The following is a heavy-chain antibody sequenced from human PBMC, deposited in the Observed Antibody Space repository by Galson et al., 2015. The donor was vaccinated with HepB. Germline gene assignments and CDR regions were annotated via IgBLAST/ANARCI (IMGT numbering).Heavy chain of an antibody. Sequence: SLRLSCAASGFAFSTYAMSWVRQAPGKGLEWVSALSGNGDKTYYADSVRGRFTISRDNSKNTLYLQMNSLRAEDTAVYYCARVPQSLVYYMDVWGKGTTVTVSS. V-gene: IGHV3-23*01. D-gene: IGHD3-16*01. J-gene: IGHJ6*03. CDR3: ARVPQSLVYYMDV. CDR1: GFAFSTYA. CDR2: LSGNGDKT.